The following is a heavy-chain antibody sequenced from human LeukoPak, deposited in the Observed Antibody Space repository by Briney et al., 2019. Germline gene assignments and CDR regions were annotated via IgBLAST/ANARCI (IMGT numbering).Heavy chain of an antibody. D-gene: IGHD4-23*01. Sequence: GGSLRLSCAASGFTFSSYWMHWVRQAPGKGLVWVSRIHSDGSTTSYADSVKGRFTISRDSAKNTLYLQMNSLRAEDTAVYYCARGNSHGMDVWGQGTTVTVSS. V-gene: IGHV3-74*01. CDR3: ARGNSHGMDV. J-gene: IGHJ6*02. CDR1: GFTFSSYW. CDR2: IHSDGSTT.